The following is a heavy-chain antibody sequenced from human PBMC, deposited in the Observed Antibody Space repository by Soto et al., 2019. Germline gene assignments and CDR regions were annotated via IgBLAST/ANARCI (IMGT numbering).Heavy chain of an antibody. J-gene: IGHJ3*02. V-gene: IGHV3-30-3*01. CDR1: GFTFSSYA. CDR3: ARPNYSGYDFGAFDI. CDR2: ISYDGSNK. Sequence: QVQLVESGGGVVQPGRSLRLSCAASGFTFSSYAMHWVRQAPGKGLEWVAVISYDGSNKYYADSVKGRFTISRDNSKNTMYLHMNSLRAEDTAVYYCARPNYSGYDFGAFDIWGQGTMVTVSS. D-gene: IGHD5-12*01.